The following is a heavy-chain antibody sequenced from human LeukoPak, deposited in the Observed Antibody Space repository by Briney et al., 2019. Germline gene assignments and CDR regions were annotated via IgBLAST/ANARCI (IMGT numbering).Heavy chain of an antibody. CDR2: IYYSGST. Sequence: SETLSLTCTVSGGSISSYYWSWIRQPPGKGLEWIGYIYYSGSTNYNPSLKSRVTISVDTSKNQFSLKLSSVTAADTAVYYCARGVAPDYWGQGNLVTVSS. CDR3: ARGVAPDY. D-gene: IGHD2-15*01. J-gene: IGHJ4*02. CDR1: GGSISSYY. V-gene: IGHV4-59*01.